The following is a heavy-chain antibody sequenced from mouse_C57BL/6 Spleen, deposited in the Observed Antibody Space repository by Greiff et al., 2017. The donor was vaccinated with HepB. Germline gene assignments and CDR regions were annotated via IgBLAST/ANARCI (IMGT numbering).Heavy chain of an antibody. Sequence: VKLVESGAELARPGASVKLSCKASGYTFTSYGISWVKQRTGQGLEWIGEIYPRSGNTYYNEKFKGKATLTADKSSSTAYMELRSLTSEDSAVYFCAREGLTTVVDYWGQGTTLTVSS. V-gene: IGHV1-81*01. CDR1: GYTFTSYG. CDR3: AREGLTTVVDY. CDR2: IYPRSGNT. D-gene: IGHD1-1*01. J-gene: IGHJ2*01.